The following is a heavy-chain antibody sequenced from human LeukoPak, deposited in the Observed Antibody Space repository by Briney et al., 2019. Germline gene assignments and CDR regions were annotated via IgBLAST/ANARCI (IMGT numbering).Heavy chain of an antibody. CDR2: ISIHNGNT. CDR1: GYTFTNYG. D-gene: IGHD1-26*01. Sequence: GASVKVSCKASGYTFTNYGISWVRQAPGQGLEWMAWISIHNGNTDYAQNFQGRVTMTTDTSTSTTYMELRSLRSDDTAMYYCVTGRDFDYWGQGTLVTVSS. V-gene: IGHV1-18*01. J-gene: IGHJ4*02. CDR3: VTGRDFDY.